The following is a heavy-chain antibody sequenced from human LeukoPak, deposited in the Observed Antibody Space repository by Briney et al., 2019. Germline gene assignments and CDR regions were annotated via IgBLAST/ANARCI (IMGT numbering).Heavy chain of an antibody. Sequence: GGSLRLSCAASGYTFSSYEMNWVRQAPGKGLEWVSYISSSGSTIYYADSVKGRFTIFRDNAKNSLYLQMNSLRAEDTAVYYCARVRALADAFDIWGQGTMVTVSS. CDR2: ISSSGSTI. CDR1: GYTFSSYE. CDR3: ARVRALADAFDI. D-gene: IGHD4-17*01. J-gene: IGHJ3*02. V-gene: IGHV3-48*03.